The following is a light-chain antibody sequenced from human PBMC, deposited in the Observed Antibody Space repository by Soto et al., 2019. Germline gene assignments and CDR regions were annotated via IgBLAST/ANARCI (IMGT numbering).Light chain of an antibody. CDR2: LAS. V-gene: IGKV2-28*01. Sequence: DTVMTQSPLSLPVTPGEPASISCKSSQSLLHSNGYNNVDWYLQKPGQSPQLLISLASNRASGVPGRFSGRGSGTDFTLKISRVEAEDVGVYYWMQPLRAPPTCGQGSKVEIK. J-gene: IGKJ1*01. CDR3: MQPLRAPPT. CDR1: QSLLHSNGYNN.